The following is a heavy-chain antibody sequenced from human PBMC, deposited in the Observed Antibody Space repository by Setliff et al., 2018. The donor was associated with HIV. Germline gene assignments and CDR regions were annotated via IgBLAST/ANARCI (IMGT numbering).Heavy chain of an antibody. CDR2: IYHSGST. Sequence: SETLSLTCSVSGYSIGSDYYWGWLRQSPGKGLDWIGTIYHSGSTYYNPALKSRVTISVDPSTEQFSLRLTSVTAADTALYYCARVDTILQFFDYWGQGIAVTV. J-gene: IGHJ4*02. V-gene: IGHV4-38-2*01. CDR1: GYSIGSDYY. D-gene: IGHD5-18*01. CDR3: ARVDTILQFFDY.